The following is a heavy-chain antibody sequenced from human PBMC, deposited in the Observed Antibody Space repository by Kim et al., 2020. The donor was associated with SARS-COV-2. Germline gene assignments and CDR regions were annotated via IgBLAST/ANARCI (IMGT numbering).Heavy chain of an antibody. J-gene: IGHJ4*02. CDR3: AKESGGYSNYWFFDY. V-gene: IGHV3-23*01. D-gene: IGHD5-12*01. CDR1: GFSFAYNA. Sequence: GGSLRLSCAASGFSFAYNAMSWVRQAPGKGLEWVSDISGSASGSRTYYADSVKGRFTISRDISKNTLYLQMNSLTAEDTAVYYCAKESGGYSNYWFFDYWGQGTLVTVSS. CDR2: ISGSASGSRT.